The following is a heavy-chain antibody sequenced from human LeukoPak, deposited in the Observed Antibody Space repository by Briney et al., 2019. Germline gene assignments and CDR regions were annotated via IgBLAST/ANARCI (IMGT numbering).Heavy chain of an antibody. CDR2: INPNSGGT. V-gene: IGHV1-2*02. CDR1: GYTFTGYY. CDR3: ARHVGATTWFDP. Sequence: ASVKVSCKASGYTFTGYYMQWVRQAPGQGLEWMGWINPNSGGTNYAQKFQGRVTMTRDTSISTAYMELSRLRSEDTAVYYCARHVGATTWFDPWGQGTLVTVSS. J-gene: IGHJ5*02. D-gene: IGHD1-26*01.